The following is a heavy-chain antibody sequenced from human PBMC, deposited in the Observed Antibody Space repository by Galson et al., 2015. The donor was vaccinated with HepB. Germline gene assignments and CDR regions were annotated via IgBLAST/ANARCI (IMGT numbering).Heavy chain of an antibody. Sequence: SLRLSCAASGFAFDSHPMSWVRQAPGRGLEWISGITGKGDSTLYADSVKGRFTVSRDNSNNMLYLEMNSLRAEDAGLYFCAKGYGLFDSWGQGILVTVSS. CDR3: AKGYGLFDS. CDR2: ITGKGDST. CDR1: GFAFDSHP. J-gene: IGHJ5*01. V-gene: IGHV3-23*01. D-gene: IGHD3-16*01.